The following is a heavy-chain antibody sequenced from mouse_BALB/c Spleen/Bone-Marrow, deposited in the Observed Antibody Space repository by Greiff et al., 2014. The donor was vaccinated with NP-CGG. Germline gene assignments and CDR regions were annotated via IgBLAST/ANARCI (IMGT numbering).Heavy chain of an antibody. J-gene: IGHJ2*01. CDR2: FNPYNDGT. CDR3: TRGAAPDY. Sequence: QLVESGPELVQPGASVKMSCKAPGYTFTSYVMHWVKQKPGQGLEWIGYFNPYNDGTKYNEKFKGKATLTSDKSSSTAYMELSSLTSEDSAVYYCTRGAAPDYWGQGTTLTVPS. V-gene: IGHV1-14*01. CDR1: GYTFTSYV.